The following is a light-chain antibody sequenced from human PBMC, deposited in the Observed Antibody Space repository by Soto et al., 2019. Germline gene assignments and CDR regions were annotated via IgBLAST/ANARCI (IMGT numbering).Light chain of an antibody. Sequence: EIVLTQSPDPLSLSPGERATLSGRTSQTVLKNYLAWYQQKPGQAPRLLIYDASRRASGIPDRFSGSGSGTDFTLTINRLEPEDFAVYYCQQCATSPLTFGHGTRVEIK. CDR2: DAS. J-gene: IGKJ1*01. CDR3: QQCATSPLT. V-gene: IGKV3-20*01. CDR1: QTVLKNY.